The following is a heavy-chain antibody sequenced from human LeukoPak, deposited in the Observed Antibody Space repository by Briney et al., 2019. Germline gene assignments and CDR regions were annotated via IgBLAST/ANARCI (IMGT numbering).Heavy chain of an antibody. CDR3: ARDEFGAVATIRGAFDI. CDR2: IYYSGST. CDR1: GGSISSSSYY. V-gene: IGHV4-39*07. D-gene: IGHD5-12*01. Sequence: SETLSLTCTVSGGSISSSSYYWGWIRQPPGKGLEWIGSIYYSGSTYHNPSLKSRVTISVDTSKNQFSLKLSSVTAADTAVYYCARDEFGAVATIRGAFDIWGQGTMVTVSS. J-gene: IGHJ3*02.